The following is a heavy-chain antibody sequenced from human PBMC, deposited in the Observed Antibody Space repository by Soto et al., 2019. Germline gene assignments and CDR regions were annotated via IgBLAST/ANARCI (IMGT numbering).Heavy chain of an antibody. CDR1: GGSISRGGYY. D-gene: IGHD2-2*01. J-gene: IGHJ5*02. CDR2: IYYSGST. Sequence: TLSLTCTVSGGSISRGGYYWSWIRLHPGKGLEWIGYIYYSGSTYYNPSLKSRVTISVDTSKNQFSLKLSSVTAADTAVYYCARGGPAAMIDNWFDPWGQGTLVTVSS. V-gene: IGHV4-31*03. CDR3: ARGGPAAMIDNWFDP.